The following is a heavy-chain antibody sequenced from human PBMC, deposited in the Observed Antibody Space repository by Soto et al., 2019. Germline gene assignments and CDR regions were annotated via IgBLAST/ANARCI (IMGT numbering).Heavy chain of an antibody. V-gene: IGHV4-59*08. CDR2: IYYSGST. Sequence: SETLSLTCNVSGGSISGHYWSWVRQTPGKGLEWIGYIYYSGSTNYNPSLKSRVTISVDTSKNHYSLRLTSVTAADTAVYYCARVAYYDILTGYYNSHWYFDLWGRGTLVTVSS. CDR1: GGSISGHY. J-gene: IGHJ2*01. CDR3: ARVAYYDILTGYYNSHWYFDL. D-gene: IGHD3-9*01.